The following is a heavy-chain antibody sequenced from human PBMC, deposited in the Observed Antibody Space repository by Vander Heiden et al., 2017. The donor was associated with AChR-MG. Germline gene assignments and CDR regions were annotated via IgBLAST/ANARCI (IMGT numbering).Heavy chain of an antibody. Sequence: EVQLVESGGGLVQPGGSLRLSCAASGFTFSSYWMHWVRQAPGKGLVWVSRINSDGSSTSYADSVKGRFTISRDNAKNTLYLQMNSLRAEDTAVYYCASSSYSSSPASPFDYWGQGTLVTVSS. CDR1: GFTFSSYW. J-gene: IGHJ4*02. V-gene: IGHV3-74*01. CDR2: INSDGSST. CDR3: ASSSYSSSPASPFDY. D-gene: IGHD6-6*01.